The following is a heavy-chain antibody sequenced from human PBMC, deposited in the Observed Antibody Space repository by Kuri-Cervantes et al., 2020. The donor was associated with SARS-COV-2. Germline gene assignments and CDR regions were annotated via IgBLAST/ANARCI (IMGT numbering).Heavy chain of an antibody. CDR2: IYSGGSST. J-gene: IGHJ4*02. CDR3: ARGLVTGTSYYFDY. CDR1: GFTFRSYA. Sequence: GESLKISCAASGFTFRSYAMSWVRQAPGKGLEWVSVIYSGGSSTYYADSVKGRFTISRDNSKNTLYLQMNSLRSEDTAVYYCARGLVTGTSYYFDYWGQGTLVTVSS. D-gene: IGHD1-20*01. V-gene: IGHV3-23*03.